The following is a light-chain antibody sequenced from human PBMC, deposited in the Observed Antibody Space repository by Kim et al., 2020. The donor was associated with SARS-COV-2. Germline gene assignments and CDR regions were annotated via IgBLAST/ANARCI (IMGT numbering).Light chain of an antibody. CDR2: NNS. CDR1: SSNIGSNT. J-gene: IGLJ2*01. Sequence: ELTQPPSASGTPGQRVTISCSGNSSNIGSNTVNWYQQLPGTAPKLLIYNNSQRPSGVPDRFSGSRSGTSASLAISGLQSEDEAEYFCAVWDDSLNGVVLGGGTQLTVL. V-gene: IGLV1-44*01. CDR3: AVWDDSLNGVV.